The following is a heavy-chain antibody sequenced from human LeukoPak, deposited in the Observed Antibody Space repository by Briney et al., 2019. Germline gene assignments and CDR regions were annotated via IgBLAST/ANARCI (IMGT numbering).Heavy chain of an antibody. CDR3: AHRGAIKTAFDI. V-gene: IGHV2-5*02. CDR2: IYWDEDK. Sequence: ESGPTLVKPTQTLTLTCTFSGFSLSTSGVGVGWIRQPPGKALEWLALIYWDEDKPYSPSLKSRLTITKDNSKNQVVLTMTNMDPVDTATYYCAHRGAIKTAFDIWGQGTMVTVSS. J-gene: IGHJ3*02. CDR1: GFSLSTSGVG.